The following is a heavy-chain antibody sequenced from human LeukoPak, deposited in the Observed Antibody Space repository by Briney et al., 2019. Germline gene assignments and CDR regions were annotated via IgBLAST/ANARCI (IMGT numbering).Heavy chain of an antibody. D-gene: IGHD2-21*01. V-gene: IGHV5-51*01. CDR3: ARRDSDWYYFGY. Sequence: GASLQISCQGSGSIFTSYWIGGGRQLPGKGLEWMGIIYPGDSDTRYSPSFQGQVTISADKSINTAYLQWSSLKASDTAMYYCARRDSDWYYFGYWGQGSLVTVSS. CDR1: GSIFTSYW. J-gene: IGHJ4*02. CDR2: IYPGDSDT.